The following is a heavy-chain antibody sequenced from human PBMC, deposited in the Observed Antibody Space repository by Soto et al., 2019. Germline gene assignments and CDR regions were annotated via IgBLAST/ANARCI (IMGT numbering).Heavy chain of an antibody. CDR3: VTGRCRTTTCYTVFLDI. CDR1: GFDFKNYA. CDR2: ISSDGDTT. J-gene: IGHJ4*02. Sequence: EVQLVESGGALVQPGGSLRVSCSASGFDFKNYAMHWVRQAPGKGPEYLSGISSDGDTTYYADSVKDRITISRANSNNAVYLQLSSLATADTTVYHCVTGRCRTTTCYTVFLDIWGRGTLVTVSS. D-gene: IGHD2-2*01. V-gene: IGHV3-64D*06.